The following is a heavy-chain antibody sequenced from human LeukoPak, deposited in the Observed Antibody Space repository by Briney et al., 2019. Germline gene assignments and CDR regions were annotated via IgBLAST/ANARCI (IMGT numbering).Heavy chain of an antibody. J-gene: IGHJ4*02. D-gene: IGHD6-19*01. CDR2: IYYSRST. CDR1: GGSISSYY. Sequence: SETLSLTCSVSGGSISSYYWSWIRQPPGKGLEWIGHIYYSRSTNYNPSLKSRVTISVDTSKNQFSLKLTSVTAADTAVYYCARESVSSGWFDYWGQGTLVTVSS. V-gene: IGHV4-59*01. CDR3: ARESVSSGWFDY.